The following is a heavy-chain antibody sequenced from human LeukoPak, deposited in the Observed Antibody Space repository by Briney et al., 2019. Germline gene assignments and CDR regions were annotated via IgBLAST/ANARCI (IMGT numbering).Heavy chain of an antibody. J-gene: IGHJ4*02. CDR2: INPNSGGT. D-gene: IGHD5-12*01. CDR1: GYTFTGYY. CDR3: ARAIVATTSDLDY. Sequence: ASVKVSCKTSGYTFTGYYMHWVRQAPGQGLEWMGWINPNSGGTNYAQKFQGRVTMTRDTSISTAYMELSRLRSDDTAVYYCARAIVATTSDLDYWGQGTLVTVSS. V-gene: IGHV1-2*02.